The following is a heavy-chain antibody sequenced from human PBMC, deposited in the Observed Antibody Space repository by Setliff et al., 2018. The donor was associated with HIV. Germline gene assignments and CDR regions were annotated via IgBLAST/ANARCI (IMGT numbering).Heavy chain of an antibody. D-gene: IGHD4-4*01. V-gene: IGHV3-30*02. CDR3: AKDGDYRNGDYDAFDI. Sequence: GGSLRLSCAASGFTFSVHGMHWVRQAQGKGLEWVAFINYDESSEYYADSVKGRVSISRDNSKNTVDLHMNSLRTEDTAVYYCAKDGDYRNGDYDAFDIWGLGTMVTVSS. CDR2: INYDESSE. J-gene: IGHJ3*02. CDR1: GFTFSVHG.